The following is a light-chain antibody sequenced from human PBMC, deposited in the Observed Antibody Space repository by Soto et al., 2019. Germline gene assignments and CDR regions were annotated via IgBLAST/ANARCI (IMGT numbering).Light chain of an antibody. V-gene: IGKV1-39*01. CDR1: QRISSN. J-gene: IGKJ2*01. CDR3: QQRYSTLST. CDR2: AAS. Sequence: DIQMTQSPSSLSSSVGDRVTITCRASQRISSNLNGYQQKPGAAPKLLIYAASSLQSGVPSRFSRSGSGTDFNLTISRQQPEDFATYCCQQRYSTLSTFGQGTKLEIK.